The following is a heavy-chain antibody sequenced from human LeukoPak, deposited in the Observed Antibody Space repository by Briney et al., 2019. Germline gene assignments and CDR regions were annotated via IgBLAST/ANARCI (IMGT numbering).Heavy chain of an antibody. Sequence: GGSLKLSCATSGFIFSGSDIHWVRQASGRGLEWVGRIRTKLRNYATAYAASVKGRFTISRDDSGDTAYLQMNSLKTEDTAVYYCTTYISGHYWGQGTLVTVTS. CDR1: GFIFSGSD. J-gene: IGHJ4*02. V-gene: IGHV3-73*01. CDR2: IRTKLRNYAT. CDR3: TTYISGHY. D-gene: IGHD1-20*01.